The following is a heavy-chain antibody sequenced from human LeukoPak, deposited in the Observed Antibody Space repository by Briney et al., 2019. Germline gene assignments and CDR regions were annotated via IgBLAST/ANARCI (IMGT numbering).Heavy chain of an antibody. D-gene: IGHD3-10*01. Sequence: PGGSLRLSCAASGFTFSSYSMNWVRQAPGKGLEWVSSISSSSSYIYYADSVKGRFTISRDNAKNSLYLQMNSLRAEDTAVYYCARVRFGADAFDIWGQGTMVTVSS. V-gene: IGHV3-21*01. CDR1: GFTFSSYS. CDR3: ARVRFGADAFDI. J-gene: IGHJ3*02. CDR2: ISSSSSYI.